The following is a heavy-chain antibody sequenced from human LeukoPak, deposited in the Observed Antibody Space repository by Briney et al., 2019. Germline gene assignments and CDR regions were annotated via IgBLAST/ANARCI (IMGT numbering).Heavy chain of an antibody. J-gene: IGHJ4*02. V-gene: IGHV1-69*01. CDR2: IIPIFGTA. Sequence: GSSVKVSCKASGGTFSSYAISWVRQAPGQGLEWMGGIIPIFGTANYAQKFQGRVTITADESTSTAYMELSSLRAEDTAVYYCARDSSGWNTVDYWGQGTLVTVSS. CDR3: ARDSSGWNTVDY. D-gene: IGHD6-19*01. CDR1: GGTFSSYA.